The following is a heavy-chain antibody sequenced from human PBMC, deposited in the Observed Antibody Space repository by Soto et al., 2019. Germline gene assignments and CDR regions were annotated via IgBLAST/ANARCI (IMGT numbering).Heavy chain of an antibody. CDR3: AKAFSWYDY. Sequence: GGSLRLSRAAFGFTFSSYAMNWVRQAPGKGLEWVSGISGSGGSTYYADSVKGRFTISRDNSKNTLYLQMSSLRAEDTAVYYCAKAFSWYDYWGQGTLVTVSS. V-gene: IGHV3-23*01. CDR2: ISGSGGST. J-gene: IGHJ4*02. D-gene: IGHD6-13*01. CDR1: GFTFSSYA.